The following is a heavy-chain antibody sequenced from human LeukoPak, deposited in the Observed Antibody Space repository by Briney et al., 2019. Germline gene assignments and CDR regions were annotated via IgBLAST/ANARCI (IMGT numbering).Heavy chain of an antibody. V-gene: IGHV1-46*01. CDR1: GYTFINYY. CDR2: INPSGGRP. CDR3: ARDYDYVWGSYRYLFDY. D-gene: IGHD3-16*02. J-gene: IGHJ4*02. Sequence: ASVKVSCKASGYTFINYYMHWVRQAPGQGLEWMGIINPSGGRPSYAQKFQGRVTMTRDTSTSTVYMELNSLRSEDTAVYYCARDYDYVWGSYRYLFDYWGQGTLVTVSS.